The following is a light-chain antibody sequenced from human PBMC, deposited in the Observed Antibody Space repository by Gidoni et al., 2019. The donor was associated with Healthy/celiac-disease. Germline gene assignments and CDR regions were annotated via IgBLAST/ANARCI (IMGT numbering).Light chain of an antibody. CDR2: GAS. V-gene: IGKV3-20*01. CDR1: QSVSSSY. Sequence: EIVLTQSPGTLSLSPGERATLSCRARQSVSSSYLAWYQQKPGQAPRLLSYGASSRATGIPDRFSGSGSGTDFTLTISRLEPEDFAVYYCQQYGSSPRTFGQGTKLEIK. J-gene: IGKJ2*01. CDR3: QQYGSSPRT.